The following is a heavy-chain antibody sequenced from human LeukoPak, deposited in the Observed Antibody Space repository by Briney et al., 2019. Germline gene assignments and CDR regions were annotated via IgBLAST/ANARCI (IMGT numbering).Heavy chain of an antibody. D-gene: IGHD3-3*01. CDR2: IRIKAYGGTT. CDR3: SRVNGDNFWSGYYTFWFDP. J-gene: IGHJ5*02. V-gene: IGHV3-49*03. Sequence: GGSLRLSCTASGFTLGDYAMSWSRQAPGKGLEWVGFIRIKAYGGTTEYAASVKGRFTISRDDSKSIAYLQMNSLKTEDTAVYYCSRVNGDNFWSGYYTFWFDPWGQGTLVAVSS. CDR1: GFTLGDYA.